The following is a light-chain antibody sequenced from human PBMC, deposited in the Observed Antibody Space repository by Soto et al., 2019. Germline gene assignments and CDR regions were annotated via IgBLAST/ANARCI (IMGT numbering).Light chain of an antibody. CDR1: SSDVGAYNY. Sequence: QSALTQPPSASGSPGQSVSISCTGTSSDVGAYNYVSWYQQHPGKAPKLIIYEVSKRPSGVPDRFSGSKSGNAASLTVSGLQAEDEADYYCSSYAGSDNYVFGTGNKLTVL. CDR3: SSYAGSDNYV. J-gene: IGLJ1*01. CDR2: EVS. V-gene: IGLV2-8*01.